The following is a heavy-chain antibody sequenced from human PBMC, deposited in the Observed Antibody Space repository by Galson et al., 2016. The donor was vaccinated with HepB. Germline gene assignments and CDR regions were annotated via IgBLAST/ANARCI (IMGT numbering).Heavy chain of an antibody. CDR3: ARLLGYDSCDI. Sequence: LSLTCTVSGASIRSRSFYWGWIRQPPGKGLEWIGSVYYDGRTSYNPSLQNRVTLSIDTSKNQFSLRLSSVTAADTSVYYCARLLGYDSCDIWGQGTLVIVSS. D-gene: IGHD3-22*01. V-gene: IGHV4-39*01. J-gene: IGHJ4*02. CDR2: VYYDGRT. CDR1: GASIRSRSFY.